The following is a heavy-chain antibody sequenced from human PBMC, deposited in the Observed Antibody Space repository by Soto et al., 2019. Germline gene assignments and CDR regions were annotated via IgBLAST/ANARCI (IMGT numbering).Heavy chain of an antibody. CDR2: IYYTGNT. CDR3: VRLIGMTTATTDRGFDT. CDR1: CGSISSSSYY. Sequence: PSETLSLTCTVSCGSISSSSYYWDWIRQPPGKGLEWIGSIYYTGNTYYNPSLRSRITISVDTSKNQFSLKLSSVTAADTAVYYCVRLIGMTTATTDRGFDTWGQGTLVT. D-gene: IGHD4-17*01. V-gene: IGHV4-39*01. J-gene: IGHJ5*02.